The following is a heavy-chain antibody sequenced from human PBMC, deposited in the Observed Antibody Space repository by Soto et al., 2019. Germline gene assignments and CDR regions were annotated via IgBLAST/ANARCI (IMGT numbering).Heavy chain of an antibody. CDR1: NDSLSSHF. V-gene: IGHV1-46*01. CDR3: AGAASSVSSLVAAC. Sequence: ASVKVSCKASNDSLSSHFIHWVRQAPGEGLEWMGIINPGPNGASYSKEFQGRLTLTSDMPSRTVYMQLSNLKSDDTTVPCCAGAASSVSSLVAACCGKGTLVAVSS. J-gene: IGHJ4*02. CDR2: INPGPNGA. D-gene: IGHD6-13*01.